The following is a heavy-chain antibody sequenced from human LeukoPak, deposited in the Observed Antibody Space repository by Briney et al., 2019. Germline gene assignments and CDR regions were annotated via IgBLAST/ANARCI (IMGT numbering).Heavy chain of an antibody. CDR1: GFTFSSYD. J-gene: IGHJ4*02. V-gene: IGHV3-23*01. CDR3: AKKGQADDYGKPD. D-gene: IGHD4-17*01. CDR2: ISRGVGST. Sequence: GGPLRLSCAASGFTFSSYDLSWVRQAPGKGLECVSAISRGVGSTYYADSVKGRFTISRDNSKNTLYLQMNNLRADDTAVYYRAKKGQADDYGKPDWGQGTLVTVSS.